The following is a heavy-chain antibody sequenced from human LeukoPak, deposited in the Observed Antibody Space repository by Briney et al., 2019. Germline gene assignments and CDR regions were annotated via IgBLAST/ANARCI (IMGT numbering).Heavy chain of an antibody. V-gene: IGHV4-34*01. CDR1: GGSFSGYY. D-gene: IGHD2-15*01. CDR3: ARGRYCSGGNCHSRPSNWFDP. J-gene: IGHJ5*02. Sequence: KPSETLSLTCAVYGGSFSGYYWSWIRQPPGKGLEWIGEINHSGSTNYNPSLKSRVTISVDTSKNQFSLKVSSVTAADTAVYSCARGRYCSGGNCHSRPSNWFDPWGQGTLVTVSS. CDR2: INHSGST.